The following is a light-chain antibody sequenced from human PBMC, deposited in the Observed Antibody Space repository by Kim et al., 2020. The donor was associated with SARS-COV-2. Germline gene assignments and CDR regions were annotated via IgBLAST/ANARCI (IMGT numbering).Light chain of an antibody. Sequence: QSVLTQPPSVSAAPGQKVTISCSGSSSNIGNNPVCWYQQLPGTAPKLLIYDHNKRPSGIPDRFSGSKSGTSATLGITGLQTGDEADYYCGTWDTSLSVVLFGGGTQLTVL. J-gene: IGLJ2*01. CDR3: GTWDTSLSVVL. CDR1: SSNIGNNP. CDR2: DHN. V-gene: IGLV1-51*01.